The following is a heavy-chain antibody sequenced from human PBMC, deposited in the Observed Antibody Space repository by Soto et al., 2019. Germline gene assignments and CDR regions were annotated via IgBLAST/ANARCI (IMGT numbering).Heavy chain of an antibody. CDR3: ARDGGSGSYAAY. V-gene: IGHV1-18*01. CDR2: ISAYNGNT. D-gene: IGHD3-16*01. J-gene: IGHJ4*02. CDR1: GYSFTNYG. Sequence: QVQLVQSGGEVKKPGASVRVSCKASGYSFTNYGISWVRQAPGQGLEWMGWISAYNGNTNYAQKFQGRVTMTRDTSTSTAYMELRSLTSDDSAVYHCARDGGSGSYAAYWGQGTLVTVSS.